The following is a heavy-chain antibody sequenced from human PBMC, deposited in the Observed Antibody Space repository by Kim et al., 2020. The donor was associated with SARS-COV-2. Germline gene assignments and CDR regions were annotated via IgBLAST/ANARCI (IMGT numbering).Heavy chain of an antibody. CDR2: ISSSSSTI. D-gene: IGHD6-13*01. CDR3: ARVFESSWEQQLVRQGYYGMDV. V-gene: IGHV3-48*02. J-gene: IGHJ6*02. CDR1: GFTFSSYS. Sequence: GGSLRLSCAASGFTFSSYSMNWVRQAPGKGLEWVSYISSSSSTIYYADSVKGRFTISRDNAKNSLYLQMNSLRDEDTAVYYCARVFESSWEQQLVRQGYYGMDVWGQGTTVTVSS.